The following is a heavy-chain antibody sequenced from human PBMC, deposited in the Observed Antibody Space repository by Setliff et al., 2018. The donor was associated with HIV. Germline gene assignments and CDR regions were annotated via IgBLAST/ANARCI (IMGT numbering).Heavy chain of an antibody. CDR1: GGSFSGNY. CDR2: INHSATT. CDR3: ARDHVFGSRTGFDP. D-gene: IGHD3-10*01. V-gene: IGHV4-34*01. J-gene: IGHJ5*02. Sequence: SSETLSLTCAVYGGSFSGNYWNWIRQPPGKGLEWIGEINHSATTNYSPSLKSRVTISVDTSKNQFSLKLSAVTAADTAVYYCARDHVFGSRTGFDPWGPGILVTVSS.